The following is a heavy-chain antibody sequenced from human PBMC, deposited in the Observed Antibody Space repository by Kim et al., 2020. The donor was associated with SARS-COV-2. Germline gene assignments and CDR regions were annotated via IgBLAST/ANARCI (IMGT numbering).Heavy chain of an antibody. CDR3: AKGNGLARGMDV. CDR1: GFKFGDYA. D-gene: IGHD6-19*01. CDR2: ISWNSAST. V-gene: IGHV3-9*01. J-gene: IGHJ6*02. Sequence: GGSLRLSCAASGFKFGDYAMHWVRQAPGKGLEWVSGISWNSASTGYADSVQGRFIISRDNAKNSLYLQMNSLRPEDTALYYCAKGNGLARGMDVWGQGTTVTVSS.